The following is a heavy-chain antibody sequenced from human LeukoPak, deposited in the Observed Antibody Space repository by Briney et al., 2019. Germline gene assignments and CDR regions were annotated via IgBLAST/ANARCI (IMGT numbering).Heavy chain of an antibody. J-gene: IGHJ4*02. D-gene: IGHD3-9*01. CDR1: GFTFSSYG. Sequence: GGSLRLSCAASGFTFSSYGMHWVRPAPGKGLEWVAVISYDGSNKYYADSVKGRFTISRDNSKNTLYLQMNSLRAEDTAVYYCAKAVAVRYFDWSITPSDYWGQGTLVTVSS. V-gene: IGHV3-30*18. CDR2: ISYDGSNK. CDR3: AKAVAVRYFDWSITPSDY.